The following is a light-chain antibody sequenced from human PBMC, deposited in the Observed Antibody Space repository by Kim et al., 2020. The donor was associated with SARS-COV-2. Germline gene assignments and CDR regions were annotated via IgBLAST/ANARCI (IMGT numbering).Light chain of an antibody. CDR2: SNG. J-gene: IGLJ1*01. CDR1: SSNIGAGYD. Sequence: QMVSVSCIGSSSNIGAGYDVHWYQHLPTTAPKLLIYSNGNRPSGVPDRFSGSKSGTSASLAITGLQAEDEADYYCQSYDSSLSGYVFGSGTKVTVL. CDR3: QSYDSSLSGYV. V-gene: IGLV1-40*01.